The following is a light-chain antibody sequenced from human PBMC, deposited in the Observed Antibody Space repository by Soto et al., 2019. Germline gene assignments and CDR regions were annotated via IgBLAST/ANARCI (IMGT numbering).Light chain of an antibody. CDR3: MQGKHWPPT. J-gene: IGKJ1*01. V-gene: IGKV2-30*01. Sequence: DVVMTPSALALPVTVGQPASISCRSSQSLVYSDGIAYLSWFQQRPGQSPRRLIYKAPNRDSGALDRVSGSRSCTDYALQIDRVEAEDFGIDHCMQGKHWPPTFGRGPRVEIK. CDR2: KAP. CDR1: QSLVYSDGIAY.